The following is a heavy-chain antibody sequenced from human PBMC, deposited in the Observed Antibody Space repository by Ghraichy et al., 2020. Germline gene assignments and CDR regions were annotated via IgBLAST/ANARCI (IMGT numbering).Heavy chain of an antibody. Sequence: GGSLRLSCAASGFSLTDSWMYWVRQVPGKGLVWVSHLSPAANIINYVESVRGRFTISRDTAKNTLFLQMDSLRVDDTAIYYCARGAFGLVDWGRGTLVTVSA. V-gene: IGHV3-74*01. CDR3: ARGAFGLVD. J-gene: IGHJ4*02. CDR1: GFSLTDSW. CDR2: LSPAANII. D-gene: IGHD3/OR15-3a*01.